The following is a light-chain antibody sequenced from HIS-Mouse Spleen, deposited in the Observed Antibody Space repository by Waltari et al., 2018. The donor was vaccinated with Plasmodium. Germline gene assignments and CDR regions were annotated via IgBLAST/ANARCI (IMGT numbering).Light chain of an antibody. CDR3: YSTDSSGNHRV. CDR2: EDS. J-gene: IGLJ3*02. Sequence: SYELTHPPPVSVSPGQPASITCSADAFPTKHAFSYQQKSGQAPVLVIYEDSKRPTGIPERFSGSSSGTMATLTISGAQVEDEADYYCYSTDSSGNHRVFGGGTKLTVL. V-gene: IGLV3-10*01. CDR1: AFPTKH.